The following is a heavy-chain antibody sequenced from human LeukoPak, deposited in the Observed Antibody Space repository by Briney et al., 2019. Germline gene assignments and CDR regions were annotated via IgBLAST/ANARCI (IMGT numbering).Heavy chain of an antibody. J-gene: IGHJ2*01. V-gene: IGHV4-59*01. CDR1: GGSISTYY. CDR3: ARVGQGCFDL. Sequence: SETLYLTCTVSGGSISTYYWSWIRQPPGKGLEWIGYIDYSGSTNYNPSLKSRVTISVDTSKNQFSLKLSSLTAADTAVYYCARVGQGCFDLWGRGTLVTVSS. CDR2: IDYSGST.